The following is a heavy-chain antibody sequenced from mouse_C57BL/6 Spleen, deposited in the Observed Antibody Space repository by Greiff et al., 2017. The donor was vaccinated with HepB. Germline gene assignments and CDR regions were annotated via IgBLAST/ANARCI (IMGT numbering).Heavy chain of an antibody. CDR2: ISSGGSYT. J-gene: IGHJ2*01. CDR1: GFTFSSYG. V-gene: IGHV5-6*01. D-gene: IGHD1-1*01. Sequence: EVKLMESGGDLVKPGGSLKLSCAASGFTFSSYGMSWVRQTPDKRLEWVATISSGGSYTYYPDSVKGRFTISRDNAKNTLYLQMSSLKSEDTAMYYCARHFHYYGSSPYYFDYWGQGTTLTVSS. CDR3: ARHFHYYGSSPYYFDY.